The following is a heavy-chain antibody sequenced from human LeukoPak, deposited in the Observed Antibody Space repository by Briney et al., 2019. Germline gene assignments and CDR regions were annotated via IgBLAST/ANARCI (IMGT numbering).Heavy chain of an antibody. CDR2: IYTSGST. CDR1: GGSISSYY. J-gene: IGHJ4*02. Sequence: SETLSLTCTVSGGSISSYYWSWIRQPAGKGLEWIGRIYTSGSTNYNPSLKSRVTMSVDTSKNQFSLKLGSVTAADTAVYYCARDRYYYDSSGYYRLDYWGQGTLVTVSS. D-gene: IGHD3-22*01. V-gene: IGHV4-4*07. CDR3: ARDRYYYDSSGYYRLDY.